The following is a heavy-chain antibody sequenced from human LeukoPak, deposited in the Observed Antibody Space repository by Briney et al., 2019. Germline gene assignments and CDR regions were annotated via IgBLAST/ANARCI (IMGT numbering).Heavy chain of an antibody. CDR1: TFGNYR. J-gene: IGHJ4*02. Sequence: GGSLRISCETSTFGNYRIHWVRQVPGKGLVWLSRVSPDGTTTTHADSVKGRFTISRDNAKSTLYLQMNSLSAEDTAVYYCARECDPTMCAGSSPDHWGQGILVTVSS. V-gene: IGHV3-74*01. CDR2: VSPDGTTT. D-gene: IGHD5-24*01. CDR3: ARECDPTMCAGSSPDH.